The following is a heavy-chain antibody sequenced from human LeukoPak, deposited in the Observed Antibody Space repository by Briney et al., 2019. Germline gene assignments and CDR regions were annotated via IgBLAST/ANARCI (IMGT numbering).Heavy chain of an antibody. D-gene: IGHD5-18*01. CDR1: GGSISSYY. CDR2: IYSSGST. CDR3: ARTTEGGYTYGYFYYYYMDV. Sequence: SETLSLTCTVSGGSISSYYWSWIRQPAGKGLEWIGRIYSSGSTNYNPSLKSRVTMSVDTSKNQFSLKLTSVTAADTAVYYCARTTEGGYTYGYFYYYYMDVWGKGTTVTISS. V-gene: IGHV4-4*07. J-gene: IGHJ6*03.